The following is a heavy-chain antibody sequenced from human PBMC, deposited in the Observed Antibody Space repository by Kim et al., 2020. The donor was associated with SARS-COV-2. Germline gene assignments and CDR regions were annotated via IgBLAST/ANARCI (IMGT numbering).Heavy chain of an antibody. CDR1: GFTFSNYG. CDR3: GYYHGAGSHFGY. V-gene: IGHV3-23*01. CDR2: FTGDGLT. D-gene: IGHD3-10*01. Sequence: GGSLRLSCAASGFTFSNYGMTWVRQTPGKGLEWVSSFTGDGLTHYADSVKGRFTISRDNSKNMLYLQMNSLRAEDTAVYYCGYYHGAGSHFGYWGQGTLVTVSS. J-gene: IGHJ4*02.